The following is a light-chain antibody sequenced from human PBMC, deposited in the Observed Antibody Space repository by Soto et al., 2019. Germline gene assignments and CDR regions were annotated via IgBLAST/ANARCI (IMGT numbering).Light chain of an antibody. CDR1: QSVSSSSY. J-gene: IGKJ2*01. CDR3: RQYGSSPSYT. CDR2: GAS. Sequence: EIVLTQSPGTLSLSPGERATLACRASQSVSSSSYLAWYQQKPGQAPRLLIYGASSRATGIPVRFSGSGSATDFTLTISRLEPEDFAVYYCRQYGSSPSYTFGQGTNLEIK. V-gene: IGKV3-20*01.